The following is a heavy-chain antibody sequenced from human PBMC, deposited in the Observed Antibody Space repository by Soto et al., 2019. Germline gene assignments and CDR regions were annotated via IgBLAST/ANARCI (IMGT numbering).Heavy chain of an antibody. CDR2: IIPIFGTA. CDR1: GGTFSSYA. Sequence: QVQLVQSGAEVKKPGSSVKVSCKASGGTFSSYAISWVRQAPGQGLEWMGGIIPIFGTANYAQKFQGRVTITADESTSTAYKELSSLRSEDTAVYYCAGVLAAAGPTPFDYWGQGTLVTVSS. J-gene: IGHJ4*02. CDR3: AGVLAAAGPTPFDY. D-gene: IGHD6-13*01. V-gene: IGHV1-69*01.